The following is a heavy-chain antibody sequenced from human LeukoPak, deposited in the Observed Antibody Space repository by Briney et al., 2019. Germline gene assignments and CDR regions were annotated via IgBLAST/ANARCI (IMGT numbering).Heavy chain of an antibody. V-gene: IGHV5-51*01. CDR3: ARHYGSGNPWVDP. D-gene: IGHD3-10*01. CDR1: GSNFTNYW. Sequence: GAAMKISYKGSGSNFTNYWIGWVRPMPGKGVGRVGIIYPGDSDNRYSPAFQGQVTISADKSISTAYLQWNSLKASDTAMYYCARHYGSGNPWVDPWGQGTLVTVSS. J-gene: IGHJ5*02. CDR2: IYPGDSDN.